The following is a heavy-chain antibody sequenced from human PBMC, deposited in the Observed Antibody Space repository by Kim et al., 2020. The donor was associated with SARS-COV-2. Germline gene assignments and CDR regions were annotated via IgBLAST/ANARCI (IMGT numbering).Heavy chain of an antibody. J-gene: IGHJ6*02. CDR2: VHNTGLT. D-gene: IGHD3-3*02. CDR3: ARLAFYGMYF. CDR1: GEAFSGYY. Sequence: SETLSLTCVVYGEAFSGYYWSWIRQFPGKGLQWIGDVHNTGLTNYNPPLKSRVSISADATKSQISLNLTSMPAADTAVYYCARLAFYGMYFWVQGITVTV. V-gene: IGHV4-34*01.